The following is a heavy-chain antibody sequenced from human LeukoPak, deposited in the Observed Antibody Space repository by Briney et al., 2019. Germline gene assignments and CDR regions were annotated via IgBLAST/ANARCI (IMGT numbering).Heavy chain of an antibody. CDR2: INPNSGGT. J-gene: IGHJ4*02. D-gene: IGHD3-16*02. V-gene: IGHV1-2*02. CDR3: ARDPFMITFGGVIVNPDYYFDY. CDR1: GYTFTGYY. Sequence: ASVKVSRKASGYTFTGYYMHWVRQAPGQGLEWMGWINPNSGGTNYAQKFQGRVTMTRDTSISTTYMELSRLRSDDTAVYYCARDPFMITFGGVIVNPDYYFDYWGQGTLVTVSS.